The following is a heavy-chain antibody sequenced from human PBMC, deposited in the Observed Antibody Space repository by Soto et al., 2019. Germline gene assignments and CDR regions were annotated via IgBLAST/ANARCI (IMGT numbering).Heavy chain of an antibody. J-gene: IGHJ5*01. D-gene: IGHD2-8*01. CDR2: IIPILGIA. CDR1: GGTFSSYT. V-gene: IGHV1-69*02. Sequence: GASVKVSCKASGGTFSSYTISWVRQAPGQGLEWMGRIIPILGIANYAQKFQGRVTITADKSTSTAYMELSSLRAEDTAVYYCARITWPGHCASDVCFLPDSWGQGTLVTVSS. CDR3: ARITWPGHCASDVCFLPDS.